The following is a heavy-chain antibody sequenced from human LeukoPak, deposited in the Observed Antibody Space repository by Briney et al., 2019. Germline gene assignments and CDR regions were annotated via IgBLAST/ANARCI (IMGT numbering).Heavy chain of an antibody. V-gene: IGHV3-23*01. D-gene: IGHD3-22*01. J-gene: IGHJ4*02. CDR1: GFTFSSYA. CDR3: AKRYYHDNSGLWDY. Sequence: GGSLRLSCGASGFTFSSYAMSWVRQAPGKGLEWVSAISSSGGSTHYADSVKGRFTISRDNSKNTLYLQMNSLRAEDTAVYYCAKRYYHDNSGLWDYWGQGTLVTVSS. CDR2: ISSSGGST.